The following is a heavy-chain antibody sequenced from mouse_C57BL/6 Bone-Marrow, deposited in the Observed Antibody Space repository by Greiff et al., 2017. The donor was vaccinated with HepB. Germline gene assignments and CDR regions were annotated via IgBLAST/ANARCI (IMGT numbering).Heavy chain of an antibody. J-gene: IGHJ2*01. V-gene: IGHV5-17*01. CDR1: GFTFSDYG. D-gene: IGHD2-3*01. CDR3: AKIDGYYYYFDY. CDR2: ISSGSSTI. Sequence: VQLQQSGGGLVKPGGSLKLSCAASGFTFSDYGMHWVRQAPEKGLEWVAYISSGSSTIYYADTVKGRFTISRVNAKNTLFLQMTSLRSEDTAMYYCAKIDGYYYYFDYWGQGTTLTVSS.